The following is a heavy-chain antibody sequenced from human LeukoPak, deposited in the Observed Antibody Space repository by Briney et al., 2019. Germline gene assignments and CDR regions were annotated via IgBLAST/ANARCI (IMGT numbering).Heavy chain of an antibody. D-gene: IGHD3-22*01. CDR1: GFTFGSYS. CDR3: ARDQYPYYDSSGNDY. CDR2: ITSSSSYI. Sequence: GGSLRLSCAASGFTFGSYSMNWVRQAPGKGLEWVSSITSSSSYIYYADSVKGRFTISRDNAKNSLYLQMNSLRAEDTAVYYCARDQYPYYDSSGNDYWGQGTLVTVSS. J-gene: IGHJ4*02. V-gene: IGHV3-21*01.